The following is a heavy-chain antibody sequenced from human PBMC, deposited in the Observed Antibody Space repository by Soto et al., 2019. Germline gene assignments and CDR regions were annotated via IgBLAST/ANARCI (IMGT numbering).Heavy chain of an antibody. CDR3: ARGSEAWFDP. J-gene: IGHJ5*02. CDR1: GDSISSYF. V-gene: IGHV4-59*01. CDR2: VYSTEIT. Sequence: SETLSLTCTVSGDSISSYFWSWIRQPPGKGLEWIGYVYSTEITNYNPSLKSRVAMSIDTSKNQFSLKVRSVTAADTAVYYCARGSEAWFDPWGQGTLVTVSS.